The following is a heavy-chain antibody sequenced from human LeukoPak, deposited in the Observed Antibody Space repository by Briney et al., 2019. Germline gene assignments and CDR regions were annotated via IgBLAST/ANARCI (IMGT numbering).Heavy chain of an antibody. V-gene: IGHV1-18*01. J-gene: IGHJ5*02. D-gene: IGHD2-2*01. CDR3: ARDEGYCTITTCYRNWFDP. CDR2: ISTYHGNT. CDR1: GYTFTNHG. Sequence: ASVTVSCKASGYTFTNHGISWVRQAPGQGLEWMGWISTYHGNTNYAQKLQGRVTMTTDTSTSTAFMELRSLRSDDTAVYYCARDEGYCTITTCYRNWFDPWGQGTLVTVSS.